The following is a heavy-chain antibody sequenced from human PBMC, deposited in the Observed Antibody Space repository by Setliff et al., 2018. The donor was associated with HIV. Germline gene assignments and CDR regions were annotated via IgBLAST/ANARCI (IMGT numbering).Heavy chain of an antibody. J-gene: IGHJ4*02. CDR1: GYTFTTYD. Sequence: VASVKVSCKASGYTFTTYDITWVRQAPGQGLEWLGWIGPYNGHTNFAQKFQGRVTMTTDTATSTAYMEVRSLRSDDTAVYYCARTDYGGNSGGNYFDYWGQGSLVTVSS. V-gene: IGHV1-18*01. CDR3: ARTDYGGNSGGNYFDY. D-gene: IGHD4-17*01. CDR2: IGPYNGHT.